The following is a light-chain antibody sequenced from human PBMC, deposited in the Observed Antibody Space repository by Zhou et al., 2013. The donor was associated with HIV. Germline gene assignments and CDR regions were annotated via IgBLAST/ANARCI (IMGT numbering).Light chain of an antibody. J-gene: IGKJ1*01. Sequence: DIQMTQSPSTLSASVGDRVTITCRASQTIGSWLAWYQQKPGKAPNLLIYGASTLQSGVPSRFSGSGSGTDFTLTISSLQPEDVATYYCQKYNSAPRTFGQGTKVEIK. CDR2: GAS. V-gene: IGKV1-27*01. CDR3: QKYNSAPRT. CDR1: QTIGSW.